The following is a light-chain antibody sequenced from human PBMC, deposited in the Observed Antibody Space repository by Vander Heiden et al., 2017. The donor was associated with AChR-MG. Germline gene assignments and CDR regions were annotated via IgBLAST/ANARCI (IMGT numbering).Light chain of an antibody. CDR2: EVS. CDR1: SSDVGGYNY. Sequence: QSALTQPPSASGSPGQSVTISCTGTSSDVGGYNYVSWYQHHPGKAPKRMIYEVSKRPSGVPDRFSGSKSGNTASRTVSGLQAEDEADYYCSSYAGNNNCVVFGGGTKLTVL. CDR3: SSYAGNNNCVV. J-gene: IGLJ2*01. V-gene: IGLV2-8*01.